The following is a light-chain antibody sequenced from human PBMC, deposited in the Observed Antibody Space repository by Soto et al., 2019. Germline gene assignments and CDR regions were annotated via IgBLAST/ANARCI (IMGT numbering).Light chain of an antibody. J-gene: IGLJ7*01. CDR2: GNS. CDR3: QSYDSSLSGAV. V-gene: IGLV1-40*01. Sequence: QSVLTQPPSVSGAPGQRVTISCTGSSSNIGAGYDVHWYQQLPGTAPKLLIYGNSNRPSGVPDRFSGSKSGTSASLAITGLQAEDEADYHCQSYDSSLSGAVFGGGPPLTVL. CDR1: SSNIGAGYD.